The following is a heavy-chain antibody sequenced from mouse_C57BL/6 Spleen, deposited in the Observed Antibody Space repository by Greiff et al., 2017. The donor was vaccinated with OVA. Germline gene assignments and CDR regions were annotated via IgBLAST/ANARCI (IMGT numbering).Heavy chain of an antibody. Sequence: EVQLVESGGGLVQPGGSLSLSCAASGFTFTDYYMSWVRQPPGKALEWLGCIRNKANGYTTEYSASVKGRFTISRDNSQSILYLQMNALRAEDSATYYCARYERYYYGKGAMDYWGQGTSVTVSS. CDR3: ARYERYYYGKGAMDY. CDR2: IRNKANGYTT. CDR1: GFTFTDYY. J-gene: IGHJ4*01. D-gene: IGHD1-1*01. V-gene: IGHV7-3*01.